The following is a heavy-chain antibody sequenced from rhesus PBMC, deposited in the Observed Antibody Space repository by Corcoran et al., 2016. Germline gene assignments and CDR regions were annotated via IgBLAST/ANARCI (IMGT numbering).Heavy chain of an antibody. CDR2: ISNGGGST. Sequence: EVQLVESGGGLAEHGGSLRPPCAACGCSFSDYYMAWVRQAPGKGLGWVSRISNGGGSTWYADSVKGRFTISRENAKNTLYLQMNSLRAEDTAVYYCAYFYCTGSGCPSLDSWGQGVVVTVSS. CDR3: AYFYCTGSGCPSLDS. J-gene: IGHJ6*01. D-gene: IGHD2-21*01. V-gene: IGHV3-178*01. CDR1: GCSFSDYY.